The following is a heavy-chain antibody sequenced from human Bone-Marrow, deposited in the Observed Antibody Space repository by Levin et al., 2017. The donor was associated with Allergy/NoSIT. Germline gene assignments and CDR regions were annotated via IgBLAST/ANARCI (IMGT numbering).Heavy chain of an antibody. D-gene: IGHD6-19*01. J-gene: IGHJ6*02. Sequence: GESLKISCKASGYTFTGYYMHWVRQAPGQGLEWMGWINPNSGGTNYAQKFQGRVTMTRDTSISTAYMELSRLRSDDTAVYYCARSPNKGWYGDYYYYGMDVWGQGTTVTVSS. CDR1: GYTFTGYY. CDR3: ARSPNKGWYGDYYYYGMDV. V-gene: IGHV1-2*02. CDR2: INPNSGGT.